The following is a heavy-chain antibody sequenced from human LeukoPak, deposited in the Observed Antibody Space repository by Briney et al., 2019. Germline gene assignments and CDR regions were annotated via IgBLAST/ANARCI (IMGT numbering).Heavy chain of an antibody. Sequence: HPGGPLRLSCSASGFTFSSYALRWVRQAPGKGLEYVSAISSNGGSTYYADSVKGRFTISRDNSKNTLYLQMSSLRAEDAAVYYCVKGSLAAAGAFDYWGQGTLVTVSS. CDR1: GFTFSSYA. V-gene: IGHV3-64D*06. J-gene: IGHJ4*02. D-gene: IGHD6-13*01. CDR3: VKGSLAAAGAFDY. CDR2: ISSNGGST.